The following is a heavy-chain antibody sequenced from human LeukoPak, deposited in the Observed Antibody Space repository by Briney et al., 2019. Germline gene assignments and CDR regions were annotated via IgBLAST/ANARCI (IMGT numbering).Heavy chain of an antibody. CDR2: IYYSGST. D-gene: IGHD1-26*01. V-gene: IGHV4-59*01. CDR3: ARDPEGECYFDY. Sequence: PSETLSLNCTGSGGSISSLHWSLVRQPPGKGLEWIGYIYYSGSTNYNPSLKSRVTISVDTSKNQFSLKLSSVTAADTAVYYCARDPEGECYFDYWGQGTLVTVSS. J-gene: IGHJ4*02. CDR1: GGSISSLH.